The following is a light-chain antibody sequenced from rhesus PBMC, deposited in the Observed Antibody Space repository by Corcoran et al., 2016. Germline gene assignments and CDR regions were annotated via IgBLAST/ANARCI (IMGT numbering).Light chain of an antibody. Sequence: EIVMTQSPATLSLSPGERATLSCRASQRVTSYLAWYQKKPRQAPRLLIYGESTRATGIPDRFSGSGSVTDFTLTINSLEPDDFAVYYCQETSNLFTFGPGTKLDIK. CDR1: QRVTSY. V-gene: IGKV3-31*02. J-gene: IGKJ3*01. CDR2: GES. CDR3: QETSNLFT.